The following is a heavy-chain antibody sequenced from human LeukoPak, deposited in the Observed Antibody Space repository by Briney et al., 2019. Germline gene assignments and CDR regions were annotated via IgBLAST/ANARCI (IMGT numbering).Heavy chain of an antibody. Sequence: GGSLRLSCAASGFTFSTYWMHWVRQDPGKGLVWVSRISSDASTTSYANPVKGRFTISRDNAKNTLYLQMNSLRAEDTALYYCATSARTYIGSSLDYWGQGTLVTVSS. D-gene: IGHD2-15*01. J-gene: IGHJ4*02. CDR2: ISSDASTT. CDR1: GFTFSTYW. CDR3: ATSARTYIGSSLDY. V-gene: IGHV3-74*01.